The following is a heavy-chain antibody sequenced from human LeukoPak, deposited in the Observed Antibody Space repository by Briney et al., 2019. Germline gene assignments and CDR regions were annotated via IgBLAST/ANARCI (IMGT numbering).Heavy chain of an antibody. CDR1: GYTFTRYY. CDR3: ARGVGPTPLYMDV. CDR2: MNTNSGGT. Sequence: ASVKVSCKASGYTFTRYYMHWVRQAPGQGVEWRGWMNTNSGGTNYAQKFQSRVTMTRDTSISTAYMELSKLRSDDTAVYYCARGVGPTPLYMDVWGKGTTVTVSS. J-gene: IGHJ6*03. D-gene: IGHD2-15*01. V-gene: IGHV1-2*02.